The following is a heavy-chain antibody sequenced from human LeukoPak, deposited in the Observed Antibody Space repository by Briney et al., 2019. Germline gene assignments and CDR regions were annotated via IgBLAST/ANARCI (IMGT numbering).Heavy chain of an antibody. CDR2: MKQDGSQQ. CDR3: VRDCSGVAAVWEWEMIH. Sequence: GGSLRLSCVGSGFTFSNYWMSWVRQAPGKGLEWVANMKQDGSQQHYVDSVKGRFTISRDNAKNSLYLQMNSLRAEDTAVYYCVRDCSGVAAVWEWEMIHWGQGTLVTVSS. J-gene: IGHJ4*02. V-gene: IGHV3-7*03. D-gene: IGHD6-13*01. CDR1: GFTFSNYW.